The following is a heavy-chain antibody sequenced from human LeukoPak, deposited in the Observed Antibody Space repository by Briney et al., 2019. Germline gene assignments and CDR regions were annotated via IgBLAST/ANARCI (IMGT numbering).Heavy chain of an antibody. D-gene: IGHD2-8*02. J-gene: IGHJ3*02. Sequence: TLSLTCTVSGGSISSSSYSWGWIRQPPGKALEWLALIYWDDDRRYSPSLKSRLTITKDTSKNQVVLTMTNIDPVDTATYYCAHRQKGGVHAFDIWGQGTMVTVSS. CDR1: GGSISSSSYS. V-gene: IGHV2-5*02. CDR3: AHRQKGGVHAFDI. CDR2: IYWDDDR.